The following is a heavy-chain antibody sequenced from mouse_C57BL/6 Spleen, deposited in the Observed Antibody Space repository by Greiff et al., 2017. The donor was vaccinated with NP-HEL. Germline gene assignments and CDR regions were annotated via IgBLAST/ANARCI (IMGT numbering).Heavy chain of an antibody. V-gene: IGHV1-39*01. CDR2: INPNYGTT. CDR3: ARGNYYSNYDYYAMDY. D-gene: IGHD2-5*01. J-gene: IGHJ4*01. CDR1: GYSFTDYN. Sequence: EVQLQQSGPELVKPGASVKISCKASGYSFTDYNMNWVKQSNGKSLEWIGVINPNYGTTSYNQKLKGKATLTVDQSSSTAYMQLNSLTSEDSSVYYCARGNYYSNYDYYAMDYWGQGTSVTVSS.